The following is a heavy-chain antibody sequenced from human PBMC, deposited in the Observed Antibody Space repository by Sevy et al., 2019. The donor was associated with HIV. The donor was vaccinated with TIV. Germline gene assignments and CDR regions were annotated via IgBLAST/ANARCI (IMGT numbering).Heavy chain of an antibody. CDR2: ISGSGGST. CDR3: AKMRKMDYSLTYYYDSSGYYGAFDI. CDR1: GFTFSSYA. V-gene: IGHV3-23*01. D-gene: IGHD3-22*01. J-gene: IGHJ3*02. Sequence: GGSLRLSCAASGFTFSSYAMSWVRQAPGKGLEWVSAISGSGGSTYYADSVKGRFTISRDNSKNTLYLQMNSLRAEDTAVYCCAKMRKMDYSLTYYYDSSGYYGAFDIWGQGTMVTVSS.